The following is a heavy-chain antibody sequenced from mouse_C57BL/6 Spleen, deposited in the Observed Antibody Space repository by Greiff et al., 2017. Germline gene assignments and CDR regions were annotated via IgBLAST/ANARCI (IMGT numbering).Heavy chain of an antibody. J-gene: IGHJ1*03. CDR2: IYPGSGNT. V-gene: IGHV1-76*01. Sequence: QVQLKESGAELVRPGASVKLSCKASGYTFTDYYINWVKQRPGQGLEWIARIYPGSGNTYYNEKFKGKATLTAEKSSSTAYMQLSSLTSEDSAVYFCAREDYYGSSYAYFDVWGTGTTVTVSS. CDR1: GYTFTDYY. D-gene: IGHD1-1*01. CDR3: AREDYYGSSYAYFDV.